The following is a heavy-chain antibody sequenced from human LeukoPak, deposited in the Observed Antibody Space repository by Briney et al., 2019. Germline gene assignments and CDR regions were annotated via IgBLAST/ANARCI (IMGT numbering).Heavy chain of an antibody. CDR1: GYTLTELS. CDR3: AAGFCSSTSCYPPIDY. D-gene: IGHD2-2*01. J-gene: IGHJ4*02. V-gene: IGHV1-24*01. CDR2: FDPEDGET. Sequence: GASVKVSCKVSGYTLTELSMHWVRQAPGKGLEWMGGFDPEDGETIYAQKFQGRVTMTEDTSTDTAYMELSSLRSEDTAVYYCAAGFCSSTSCYPPIDYWGQGTLVAVSS.